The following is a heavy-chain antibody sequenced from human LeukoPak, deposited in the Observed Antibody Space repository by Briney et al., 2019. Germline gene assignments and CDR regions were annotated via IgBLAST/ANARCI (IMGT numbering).Heavy chain of an antibody. CDR3: ARGGGFCSSSTCPLNWLDP. CDR1: GYTFTNFG. Sequence: ASVKVSCKXSGYTFTNFGITWVRQAPGQGLEWMGWISPYNGNTKYSQKVQGRVTMTTDTSTSTAYMELRSLRSDDTAVYYCARGGGFCSSSTCPLNWLDPWGQGTLVTVSS. CDR2: ISPYNGNT. J-gene: IGHJ5*02. D-gene: IGHD2-2*01. V-gene: IGHV1-18*01.